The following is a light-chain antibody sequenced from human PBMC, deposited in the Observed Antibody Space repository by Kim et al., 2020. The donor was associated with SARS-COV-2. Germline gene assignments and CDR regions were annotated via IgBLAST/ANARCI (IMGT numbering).Light chain of an antibody. V-gene: IGKV1-5*03. Sequence: SIGDRFIITCRASQNINKWLAWYQQKPGQAPKLLIYKGSTLHTGVPSRFSGSGSGTEFSLTITSLQPDDFATYYCQQYNIYPYSFGQGTKVDIK. CDR2: KGS. CDR1: QNINKW. J-gene: IGKJ2*03. CDR3: QQYNIYPYS.